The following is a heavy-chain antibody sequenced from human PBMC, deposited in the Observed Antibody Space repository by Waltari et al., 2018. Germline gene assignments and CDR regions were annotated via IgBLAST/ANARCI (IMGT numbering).Heavy chain of an antibody. CDR1: GYTFTSYD. V-gene: IGHV1-8*01. CDR3: AGHSSGWYDYFDY. CDR2: MNPNSGNT. Sequence: QVQLVQSGAEVKKPGASVKVSCKASGYTFTSYDINWVRQATGQGLEWMGWMNPNSGNTGYAQKFQGRVTISVDTSKNQFSLKLSSVTAADTAVYYCAGHSSGWYDYFDYWGQGTLVTVSS. D-gene: IGHD6-19*01. J-gene: IGHJ4*02.